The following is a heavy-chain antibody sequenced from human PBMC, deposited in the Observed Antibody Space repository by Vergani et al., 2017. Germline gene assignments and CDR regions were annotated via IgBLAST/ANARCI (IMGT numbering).Heavy chain of an antibody. CDR1: GFTFSSYS. Sequence: EVQLVESGGGLVQPGGSLRLSCAASGFTFSSYSMNWVRQAPGKGLEWVSSISSSSSYIYYADSVKGRFTISRDNAKNSLYLQMNSLRAEDTAVYYCARDLYGDYALDYWGQGTLVTVSS. CDR2: ISSSSSYI. D-gene: IGHD4-17*01. V-gene: IGHV3-21*01. J-gene: IGHJ4*02. CDR3: ARDLYGDYALDY.